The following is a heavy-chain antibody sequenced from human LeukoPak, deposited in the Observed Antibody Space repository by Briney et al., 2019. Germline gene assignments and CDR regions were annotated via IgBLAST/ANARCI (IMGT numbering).Heavy chain of an antibody. V-gene: IGHV3-30*02. J-gene: IGHJ4*02. D-gene: IGHD2-2*01. CDR1: GFTFSSYG. CDR2: IRYDGSNK. Sequence: TGGSLRLSCAASGFTFSSYGMHWVRQAPGKGLEWVAFIRYDGSNKYYADSVKGRFTISRDNSKNTLYLQMNSLRAEDTAAYYCAKNVVVVPAASDYWGQGTLVTVSS. CDR3: AKNVVVVPAASDY.